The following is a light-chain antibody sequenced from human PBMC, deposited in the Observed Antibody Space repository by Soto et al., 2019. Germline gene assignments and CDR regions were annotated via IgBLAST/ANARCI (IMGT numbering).Light chain of an antibody. CDR2: GAS. CDR3: QQHNNLPRT. J-gene: IGKJ2*02. Sequence: ETVMTQSPATLSVSPGGRATLSCRASQSINSNLAWYQQRPGQAPRLLIYGASNRATGIPARFSGGGSGTEFTLTISSLQSEDFAVYYCQQHNNLPRTFGQGTKLEIK. CDR1: QSINSN. V-gene: IGKV3-15*01.